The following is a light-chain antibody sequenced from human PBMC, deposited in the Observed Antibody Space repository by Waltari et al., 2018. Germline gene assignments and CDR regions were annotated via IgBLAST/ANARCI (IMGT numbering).Light chain of an antibody. Sequence: YVLTQPPSVSVDPGKTARLTCGGDNIGSKSVTWYQQKPGQAPVLVMFYDSDRPSEIPELFSGSNSGNTATLTISWVEAGDEADYHCQVWDDVTDSGVFGGGTKLTVL. CDR1: NIGSKS. J-gene: IGLJ3*02. V-gene: IGLV3-21*04. CDR2: YDS. CDR3: QVWDDVTDSGV.